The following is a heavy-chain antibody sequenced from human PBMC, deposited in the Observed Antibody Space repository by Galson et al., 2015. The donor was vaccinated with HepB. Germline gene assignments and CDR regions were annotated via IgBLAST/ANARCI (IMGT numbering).Heavy chain of an antibody. CDR1: GDSISNYY. V-gene: IGHV4-59*01. CDR3: ARVGRYCSRTSCHRQLHDYYNYYMDV. D-gene: IGHD2-2*01. J-gene: IGHJ6*03. Sequence: SETLSLTCSVPGDSISNYYWSWIRQFPGKGLEWIGYIHYIWTTNYNPSLKSRVTISLDTTKNQFSLKLNSVTAADTAVYYCARVGRYCSRTSCHRQLHDYYNYYMDVGGKGTTVTVSS. CDR2: IHYIWTT.